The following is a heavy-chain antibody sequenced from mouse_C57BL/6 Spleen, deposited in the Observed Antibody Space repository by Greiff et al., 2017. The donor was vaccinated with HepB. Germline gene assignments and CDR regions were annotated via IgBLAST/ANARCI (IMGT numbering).Heavy chain of an antibody. V-gene: IGHV1-61*01. CDR2: IYPSDSET. CDR3: AIYSADHVLIDY. J-gene: IGHJ2*01. CDR1: GYTFTSYW. D-gene: IGHD3-2*02. Sequence: QVQLKQPGAELVRPGSSVKLSCKASGYTFTSYWMDWVKQRPGQGLEWIGNIYPSDSETHYNQKFKDKATLTVDKSSSTAYMQLSSPTDEDSEVYYCAIYSADHVLIDYWGQGTTLTVSS.